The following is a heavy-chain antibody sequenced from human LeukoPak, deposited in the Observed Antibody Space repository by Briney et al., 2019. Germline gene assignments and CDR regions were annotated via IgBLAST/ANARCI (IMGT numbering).Heavy chain of an antibody. CDR3: AKGRAYSSSWYTPLDRRDAFDI. D-gene: IGHD6-13*01. J-gene: IGHJ3*02. CDR1: GFTFTSYA. V-gene: IGHV3-23*01. Sequence: GGSLRLSCAASGFTFTSYAMTWVRQAPGKGLEWVSAISGSGTNTYYADSVKGRFTISRDNSKNTLYLQMNSLRAEDTAVYYCAKGRAYSSSWYTPLDRRDAFDIWGQGTMVTVSS. CDR2: ISGSGTNT.